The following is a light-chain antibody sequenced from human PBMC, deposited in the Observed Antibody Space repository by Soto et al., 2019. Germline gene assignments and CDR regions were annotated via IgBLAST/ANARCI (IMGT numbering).Light chain of an antibody. CDR1: QSVSSSY. J-gene: IGKJ2*01. CDR3: QQYGSSPPYT. Sequence: EIVLTQSPGTLSLSPGERATLSCRASQSVSSSYLAWYQQKPGQAPRLLIYGASSRATSIPDTFSGSRSGTDFTLTISRLEPEDFAVYYWQQYGSSPPYTFGQGTKLEIK. CDR2: GAS. V-gene: IGKV3-20*01.